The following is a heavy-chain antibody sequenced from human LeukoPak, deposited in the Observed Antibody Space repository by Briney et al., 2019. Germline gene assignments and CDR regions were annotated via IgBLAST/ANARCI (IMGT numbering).Heavy chain of an antibody. CDR3: ASGRIEEAGSY. J-gene: IGHJ4*02. CDR1: AFTFSIFE. CDR2: TSSSGSTI. Sequence: GGSLRLSCAASAFTFSIFEMNCDRPAQGKGREWVSYTSSSGSTIYYTDSVKGPFTISRDKATNSLYLQMNSLRAEDTAVYYCASGRIEEAGSYWGRGTLVTVSS. V-gene: IGHV3-48*03. D-gene: IGHD6-13*01.